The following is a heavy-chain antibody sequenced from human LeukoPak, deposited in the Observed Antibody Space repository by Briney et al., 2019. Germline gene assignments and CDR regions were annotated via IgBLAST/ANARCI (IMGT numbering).Heavy chain of an antibody. Sequence: PGGSLRLSCAASGFTLSIYAMSWVRQAPGGGLEWVSAIGGSGDKTYHADSVKGRFTISRDNSDNRVSLQMDSLRAEDTAVYFCAKDTTAWWYHRAYMNVWGKGTTVTVSS. J-gene: IGHJ6*03. V-gene: IGHV3-23*01. CDR3: AKDTTAWWYHRAYMNV. CDR2: IGGSGDKT. CDR1: GFTLSIYA. D-gene: IGHD2-15*01.